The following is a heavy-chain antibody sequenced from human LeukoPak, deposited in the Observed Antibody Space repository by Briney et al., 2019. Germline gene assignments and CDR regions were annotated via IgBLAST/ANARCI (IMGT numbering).Heavy chain of an antibody. CDR2: IYYSGST. V-gene: IGHV4-59*01. CDR1: GGSISSYY. J-gene: IGHJ4*02. D-gene: IGHD1-26*01. CDR3: VRGGIVGSTARIPLFDY. Sequence: SETLSLTCTVSGGSISSYYWSWIRQPPGKGLEWIGYIYYSGSTNYNPSLKSRVTISVDTSKNQFSLKLSSVTAADTAVYYCVRGGIVGSTARIPLFDYWGQGTLVTVSS.